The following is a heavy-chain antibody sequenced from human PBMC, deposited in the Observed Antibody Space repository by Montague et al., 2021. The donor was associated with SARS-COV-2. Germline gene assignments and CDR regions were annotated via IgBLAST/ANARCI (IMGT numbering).Heavy chain of an antibody. CDR2: INHNRST. CDR1: GGSFSGYY. V-gene: IGHV4-34*01. D-gene: IGHD2-2*01. Sequence: SETLSLTCAVYGGSFSGYYWSWIRQPPGKGLEWIGEINHNRSTNYNPSLKSRVTISVDTSKNQFSLKLSSVTAADTAVYYCTREGYQVLWSDYYYYGMDVWGQGTTVTVSS. J-gene: IGHJ6*02. CDR3: TREGYQVLWSDYYYYGMDV.